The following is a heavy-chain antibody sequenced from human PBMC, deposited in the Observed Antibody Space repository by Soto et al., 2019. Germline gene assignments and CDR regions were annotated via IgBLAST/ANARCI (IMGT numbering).Heavy chain of an antibody. D-gene: IGHD3-3*01. CDR1: GGTFSSYA. V-gene: IGHV1-69*06. CDR2: IIPIFGTA. CDR3: ARGGSFYDFWSGYYPWFDP. Sequence: SVKVSCKASGGTFSSYAISWVRQAPGQGLEWMGGIIPIFGTANYAQKFQGRVTITADKSTSTAYMELSSLRSEDTAVYYCARGGSFYDFWSGYYPWFDPWGQGTLVTVSS. J-gene: IGHJ5*02.